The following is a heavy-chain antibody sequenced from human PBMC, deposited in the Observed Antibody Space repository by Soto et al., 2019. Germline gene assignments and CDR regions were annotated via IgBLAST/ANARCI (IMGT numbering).Heavy chain of an antibody. CDR1: GGSISSYY. D-gene: IGHD3-10*01. V-gene: IGHV4-59*08. CDR2: VHHSWGS. Sequence: QVQLQESGPGLVKPSETLSLSCTVSGGSISSYYWSWFRQSPGKRMEWIGYVHHSWGSSYNPSLPSRVAISLATSKSKFPLKVTSVPATDTAVYYCARQGFAPLHGLVDVWGQGTTVTVSS. J-gene: IGHJ6*02. CDR3: ARQGFAPLHGLVDV.